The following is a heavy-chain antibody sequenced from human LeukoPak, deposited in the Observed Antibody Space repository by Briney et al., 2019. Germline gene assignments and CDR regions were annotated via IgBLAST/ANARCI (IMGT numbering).Heavy chain of an antibody. V-gene: IGHV4-39*07. D-gene: IGHD1-26*01. CDR2: IYYSGST. J-gene: IGHJ6*03. CDR3: ARVDSGSYYYYYYMDV. Sequence: SETLSLTCTVSGSSISSSSYYWGWIRQPPGKGLEWIGSIYYSGSTNYNPSLKSRFTISVDTSKNQFSLKLSSVTAADTAVYYCARVDSGSYYYYYYMDVWGKGTTVTISS. CDR1: GSSISSSSYY.